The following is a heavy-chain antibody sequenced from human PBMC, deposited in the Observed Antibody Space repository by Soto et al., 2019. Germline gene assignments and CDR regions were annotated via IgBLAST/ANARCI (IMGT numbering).Heavy chain of an antibody. CDR3: ARDDSGDYYGSRSYHRAPYYYYGMDV. CDR2: TYYRSKWYN. Sequence: SQTLSVTCDISGASVSSNRAAWNWLRQSPARGLQWLGRTYYRSKWYNDYAVSVKSRISSNPDTYKNQFSLQLKTGTPADKGVYYCARDDSGDYYGSRSYHRAPYYYYGMDVRGQGTTGTVSS. D-gene: IGHD3-10*01. CDR1: GASVSSNRAA. V-gene: IGHV6-1*01. J-gene: IGHJ6*02.